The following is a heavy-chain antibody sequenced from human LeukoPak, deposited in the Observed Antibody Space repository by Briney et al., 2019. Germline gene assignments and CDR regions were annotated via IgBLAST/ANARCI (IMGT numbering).Heavy chain of an antibody. D-gene: IGHD3-10*01. CDR2: IKQDGNEK. J-gene: IGHJ4*02. CDR3: ARVSSYGSGSYYNPWIDY. CDR1: GFTFSTYW. Sequence: GGSLRLSCAASGFTFSTYWMSWVRQAPGKGLEWVANIKQDGNEKYYVDSVKGRFTISRDNAKDSLYLQMNSLRAEDTAVYYCARVSSYGSGSYYNPWIDYWGQGTLVTVSS. V-gene: IGHV3-7*01.